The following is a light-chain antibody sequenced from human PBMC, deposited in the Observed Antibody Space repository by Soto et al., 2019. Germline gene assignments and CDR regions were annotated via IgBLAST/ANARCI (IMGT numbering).Light chain of an antibody. Sequence: DIQMTQSSSSLSVYAGDRATVTCRASQSISTYLPWYQQKPGKAPSLLIHAASSLHTGIPSRFSATGSGTDFTLTINNLQPEDLGTYYCQQYYSSPWTFGQGTKVEIK. CDR3: QQYYSSPWT. J-gene: IGKJ1*01. CDR2: AAS. V-gene: IGKV1-39*01. CDR1: QSISTY.